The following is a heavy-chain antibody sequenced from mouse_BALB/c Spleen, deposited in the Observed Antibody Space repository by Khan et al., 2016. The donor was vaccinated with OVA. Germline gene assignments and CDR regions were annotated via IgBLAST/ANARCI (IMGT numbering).Heavy chain of an antibody. V-gene: IGHV1-77*01. D-gene: IGHD1-1*01. J-gene: IGHJ3*01. Sequence: QVQLQQSGPELVKPGASVKMSCKASGYTFTDYVINWVKQRTGQGLEWIGDIFPGGGSSYYNEKFKGKAKLTADKSSNTAYMQISSLTFEDSAVYFCARGGYSVFAYWGQGTLVTVSA. CDR2: IFPGGGSS. CDR1: GYTFTDYV. CDR3: ARGGYSVFAY.